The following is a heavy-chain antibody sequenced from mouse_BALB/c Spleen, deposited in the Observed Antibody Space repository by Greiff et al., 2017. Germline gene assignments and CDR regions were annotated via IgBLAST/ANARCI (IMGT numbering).Heavy chain of an antibody. CDR3: ARDNYGSSYPFAY. V-gene: IGHV2-9*02. Sequence: VMLVESGPGLVAPSQSLSITCTVSGFSLTSYGVHWVRQPPGKGLEWLGVIWAGGSTNYNSALMSRLSISKDNSKSQVFLKMNSLQTDDTAMYYCARDNYGSSYPFAYWGQGTLVTVSA. CDR2: IWAGGST. J-gene: IGHJ3*01. CDR1: GFSLTSYG. D-gene: IGHD1-1*01.